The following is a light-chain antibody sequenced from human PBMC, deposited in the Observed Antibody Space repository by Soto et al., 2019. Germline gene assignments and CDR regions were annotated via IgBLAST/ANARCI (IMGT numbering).Light chain of an antibody. J-gene: IGKJ1*01. CDR1: QGISSW. CDR2: DAS. V-gene: IGKV1-5*01. CDR3: QQYDSYWT. Sequence: DIQITQSPSSAYVSVVDRVTITCRASQGISSWLAWYQQKPGKAPKLLIYDASSLESGVPSRFSGSGSGTEFTLTISSLQPDDFATYYCQQYDSYWTFGQGTKVDI.